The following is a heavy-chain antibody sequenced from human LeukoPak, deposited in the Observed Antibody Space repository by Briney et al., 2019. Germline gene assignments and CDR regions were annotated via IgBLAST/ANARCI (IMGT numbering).Heavy chain of an antibody. CDR2: INTKTGNP. J-gene: IGHJ4*02. D-gene: IGHD6-13*01. CDR3: ARISNCHGD. CDR1: GYTFTNYA. Sequence: ASVKVSCKASGYTFTNYAMNWVRQAPGQGLEWMGWINTKTGNPTYAQGFTGRFVFSLDTSVSTAYLQISSLKAEDTAIYYCARISNCHGDWGQGTLVTVSS. V-gene: IGHV7-4-1*02.